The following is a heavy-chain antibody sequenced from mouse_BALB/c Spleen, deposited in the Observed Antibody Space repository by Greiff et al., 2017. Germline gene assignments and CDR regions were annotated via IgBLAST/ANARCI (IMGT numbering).Heavy chain of an antibody. V-gene: IGHV14-3*02. D-gene: IGHD2-1*01. CDR3: APISYDNYVRAWFAY. CDR2: IDPANGNT. J-gene: IGHJ3*01. Sequence: VQLQQSGAELVKPGASVKLSCTASGFNIKDTYMHWVKQRPEQGLEWIGRIDPANGNTKYDPKFQGKATITADTSSNTAYLQLSSLTSEDTAVYYCAPISYDNYVRAWFAYWGQGTLVTVSA. CDR1: GFNIKDTY.